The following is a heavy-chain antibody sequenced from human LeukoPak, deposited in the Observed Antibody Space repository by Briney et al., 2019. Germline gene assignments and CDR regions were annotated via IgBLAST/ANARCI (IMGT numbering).Heavy chain of an antibody. CDR3: SRDRPNYFGTDGHYYRRGGDY. Sequence: GGSLRLSCAASKFPFTIYAMSWVRQAPGKGLEWVSSITSSGETTYYAGSVKGRFTISRDNSKDTMYLQMNSLRDEDTAIYYCSRDRPNYFGTDGHYYRRGGDYWGQGTLVTVSS. CDR1: KFPFTIYA. CDR2: ITSSGETT. D-gene: IGHD3-22*01. J-gene: IGHJ4*02. V-gene: IGHV3-23*01.